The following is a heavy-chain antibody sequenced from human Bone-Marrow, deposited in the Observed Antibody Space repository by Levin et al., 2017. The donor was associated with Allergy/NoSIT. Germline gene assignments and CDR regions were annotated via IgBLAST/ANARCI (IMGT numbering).Heavy chain of an antibody. CDR3: ARRGAVDDAFDI. CDR1: GGSISSSSYY. D-gene: IGHD4-23*01. V-gene: IGHV4-39*01. J-gene: IGHJ3*02. Sequence: SETLSLTCTVSGGSISSSSYYWGWIRQPPGKGLEWIGSIYYSGSTYYNPSLKSRVTISVDTSKNQFSLKLSSVTAADTAVYYCARRGAVDDAFDIWGQGTMVTVSS. CDR2: IYYSGST.